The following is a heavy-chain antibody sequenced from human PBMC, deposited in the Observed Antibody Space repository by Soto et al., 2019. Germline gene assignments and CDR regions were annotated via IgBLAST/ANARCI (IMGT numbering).Heavy chain of an antibody. CDR1: GYTFTGYY. CDR3: ARRTYYYGSGSHWDY. J-gene: IGHJ4*02. D-gene: IGHD3-10*01. CDR2: INPNSGGT. V-gene: IGHV1-2*02. Sequence: QVQLVQSGAEVKKPGASVKVSCKASGYTFTGYYMHWVRQAPGQGLEWMGWINPNSGGTNYAQKFQGRVTMTRDTSISKAYMELSRLRSDDTAVYYCARRTYYYGSGSHWDYWGQGTLVTVSS.